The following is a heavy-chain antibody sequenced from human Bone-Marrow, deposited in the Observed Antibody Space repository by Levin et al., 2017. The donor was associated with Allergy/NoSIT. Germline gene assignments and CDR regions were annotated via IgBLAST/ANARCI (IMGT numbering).Heavy chain of an antibody. CDR2: IYSAGST. Sequence: QPGGSLRLSCAASGFTVINNQMTWVRQAPGKGLEWVSLIYSAGSTFYADSVKGRFTISRDNSKNMVYLQMSSLRVEDTAVYYCARQDYVWGRDYWGQGTLVTVSS. V-gene: IGHV3-66*04. CDR1: GFTVINNQ. CDR3: ARQDYVWGRDY. D-gene: IGHD3-16*01. J-gene: IGHJ4*02.